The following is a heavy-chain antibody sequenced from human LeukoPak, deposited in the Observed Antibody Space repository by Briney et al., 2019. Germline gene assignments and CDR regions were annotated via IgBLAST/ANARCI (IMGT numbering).Heavy chain of an antibody. Sequence: PGGPLRLSCGASGFPLSSNYMSWVPQAPGKALEWVSVTYSGGHTYYADPVKGRFTISRDNSKNPLYLQMNTLRAEDTAVYYCGYGACSYGGFDYWGQGTLVTVSS. J-gene: IGHJ4*02. CDR3: GYGACSYGGFDY. CDR1: GFPLSSNY. V-gene: IGHV3-53*01. CDR2: TYSGGHT. D-gene: IGHD5-18*01.